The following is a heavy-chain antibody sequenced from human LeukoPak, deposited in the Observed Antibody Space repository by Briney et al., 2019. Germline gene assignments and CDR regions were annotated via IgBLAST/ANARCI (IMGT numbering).Heavy chain of an antibody. Sequence: ASVKVSYKASVYAFITYGIIWVRQAPGQGLEWMGWINTYNGNTNYAQKFQDRFSMTTDTSTSTAYMELRSLRSDDTAVYYCARDCSGNWFDPWGQGTVVTASS. CDR3: ARDCSGNWFDP. J-gene: IGHJ5*02. D-gene: IGHD3-10*02. CDR1: VYAFITYG. CDR2: INTYNGNT. V-gene: IGHV1-18*01.